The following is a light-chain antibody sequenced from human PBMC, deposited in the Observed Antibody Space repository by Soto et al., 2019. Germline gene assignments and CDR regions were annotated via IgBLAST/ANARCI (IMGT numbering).Light chain of an antibody. CDR3: SAWDNRLNGEV. CDR1: SANIGSNT. Sequence: QSVLTQPLSASASPGQRVTISCSGGSANIGSNTVAWYQHLPGTAPPRLIFTAGQRPSGVPGRVSGSKSGTSPSLAISGLLSEDESDYYCSAWDNRLNGEVFGPGTQLTVL. CDR2: TAG. J-gene: IGLJ1*01. V-gene: IGLV1-44*01.